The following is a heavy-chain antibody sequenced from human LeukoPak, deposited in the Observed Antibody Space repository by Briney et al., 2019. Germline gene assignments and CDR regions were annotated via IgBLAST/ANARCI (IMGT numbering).Heavy chain of an antibody. CDR1: GGTFSSYA. CDR2: IIPIFGTA. Sequence: EASVKVSCTASGGTFSSYAISWVRQAPGQGLEWMGGIIPIFGTANYAQKFQGRVTITADESTSTAYMELSSLRSEDTAVYYCAGASYDSSGYYYVGAFDIWGQGTMVTVSS. CDR3: AGASYDSSGYYYVGAFDI. D-gene: IGHD3-22*01. V-gene: IGHV1-69*13. J-gene: IGHJ3*02.